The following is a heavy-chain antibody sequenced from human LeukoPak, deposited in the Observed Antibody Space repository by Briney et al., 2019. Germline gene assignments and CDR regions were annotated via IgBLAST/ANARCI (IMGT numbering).Heavy chain of an antibody. CDR1: GDTFSSYA. V-gene: IGHV1-69*13. D-gene: IGHD2-15*01. Sequence: ASVKVSWKASGDTFSSYAISWVRQAPGQGLEWMGGIIPIFGTANYAQKFQGRVTITADESTSTAYMELSSLRSEDTAVYYCARAWALYCSGGSCYWGYFDYWGQGTLVTVSS. CDR2: IIPIFGTA. J-gene: IGHJ4*02. CDR3: ARAWALYCSGGSCYWGYFDY.